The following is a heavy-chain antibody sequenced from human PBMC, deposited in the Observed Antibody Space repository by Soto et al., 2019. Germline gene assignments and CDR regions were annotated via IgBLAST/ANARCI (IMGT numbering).Heavy chain of an antibody. CDR2: IYYSGST. Sequence: PSETLSLTCTVSGGTISSWYWSWIRQPPGKGLEWIGYIYYSGSTNYNPSLKSRVTISVDTSKNQFSLKLSSVTAADTAVYYCARGRYGEHLDYWGQGTLVTVSS. J-gene: IGHJ4*02. CDR1: GGTISSWY. V-gene: IGHV4-59*01. D-gene: IGHD4-17*01. CDR3: ARGRYGEHLDY.